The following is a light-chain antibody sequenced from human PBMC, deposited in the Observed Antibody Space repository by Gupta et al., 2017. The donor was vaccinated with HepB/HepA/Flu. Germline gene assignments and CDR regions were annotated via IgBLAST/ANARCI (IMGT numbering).Light chain of an antibody. Sequence: QSALTQPRSVSGSPRPSVTISCTGSSSDVGGYNYVSWYQQHPGKAHKLMIYDVSNRPAGVPDRFSGSKSGNAASLTISGRQAEEEAEYYCCSDAGSYTVVFGGGTKLTVL. J-gene: IGLJ2*01. CDR2: DVS. CDR1: SSDVGGYNY. CDR3: CSDAGSYTVV. V-gene: IGLV2-11*01.